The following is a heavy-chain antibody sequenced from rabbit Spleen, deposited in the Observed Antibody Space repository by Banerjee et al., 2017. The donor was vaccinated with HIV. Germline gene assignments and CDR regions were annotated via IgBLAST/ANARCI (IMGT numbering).Heavy chain of an antibody. J-gene: IGHJ4*01. CDR2: INTATGKA. V-gene: IGHV1S45*01. CDR3: ARDLVAVIGWNFNL. CDR1: GFDFSSDA. D-gene: IGHD1-1*01. Sequence: QQQLEESGGGLVKPGGTLTLTCKVSGFDFSSDAMCWVRQAPGKGPECIACINTATGKAVYASWAKGRFTISKTSSTTVTLQMTSLTAADTATYFCARDLVAVIGWNFNLWGQGTLVTVS.